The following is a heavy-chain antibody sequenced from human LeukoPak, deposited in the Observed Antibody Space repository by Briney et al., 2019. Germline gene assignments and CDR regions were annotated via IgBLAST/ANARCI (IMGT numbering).Heavy chain of an antibody. Sequence: PGGSLRLSCAASGFTVSSNYMSWVRQAPGKGLVWVSRINTDGTSTTYADSVKGRFTISRDNAKNTLYLQMNSLRAEDTAVYYCAKDLSYSGYDSHFDYWGQGTLVTVSS. V-gene: IGHV3-74*01. CDR2: INTDGTST. CDR1: GFTVSSNY. J-gene: IGHJ4*02. CDR3: AKDLSYSGYDSHFDY. D-gene: IGHD5-12*01.